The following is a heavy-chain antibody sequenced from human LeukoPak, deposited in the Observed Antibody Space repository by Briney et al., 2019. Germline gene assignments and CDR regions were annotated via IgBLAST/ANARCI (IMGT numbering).Heavy chain of an antibody. D-gene: IGHD2-2*01. J-gene: IGHJ4*02. CDR2: ISSSSSYI. V-gene: IGHV3-21*01. Sequence: GGSLRLSCAASGFTFSSYSMNWVRQAPGKGLEWVSSISSSSSYIYYADSVKGRFTISRDNAKSSLYLQMNSLRAEDTAVYYCARDCSSTSCPELDYWGQGTLVTVSS. CDR3: ARDCSSTSCPELDY. CDR1: GFTFSSYS.